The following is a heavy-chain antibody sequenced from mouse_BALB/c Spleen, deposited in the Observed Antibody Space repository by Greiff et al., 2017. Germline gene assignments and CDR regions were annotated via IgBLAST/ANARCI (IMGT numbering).Heavy chain of an antibody. CDR1: GFTFSDYY. Sequence: EVMLVESGGGLVKPGGSLKLSCAASGFTFSDYYMYWVRQTPEKRLEWVATISDGGSYTYYPDSVKGRFTISRDNAKNNLYLQMSSLKSEDTAMYYCGRGYYGYYYAMDYWGQGTSVTVSS. CDR3: GRGYYGYYYAMDY. J-gene: IGHJ4*01. D-gene: IGHD1-1*01. V-gene: IGHV5-4*02. CDR2: ISDGGSYT.